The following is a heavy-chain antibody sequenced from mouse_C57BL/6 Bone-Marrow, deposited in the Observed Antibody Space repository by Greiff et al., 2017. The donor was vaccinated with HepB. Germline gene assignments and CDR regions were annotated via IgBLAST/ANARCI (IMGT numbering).Heavy chain of an antibody. Sequence: EVMLVESGAELVKPGASVKLSCTASGFNIKDYYMHWVKQRTERGLEWIGRIDPEDGETKYAPKFQGKATITADTSSNTAYLQLSSLTSEDTAVYYCAFYGSSLFWYFDVWGTGTTVTVSS. CDR2: IDPEDGET. V-gene: IGHV14-2*01. CDR3: AFYGSSLFWYFDV. CDR1: GFNIKDYY. J-gene: IGHJ1*03. D-gene: IGHD1-1*01.